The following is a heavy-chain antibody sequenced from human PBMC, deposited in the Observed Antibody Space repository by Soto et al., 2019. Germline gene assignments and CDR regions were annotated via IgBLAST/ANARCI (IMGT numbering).Heavy chain of an antibody. J-gene: IGHJ6*03. D-gene: IGHD6-6*01. CDR2: IYSGGST. CDR3: ARDLTVSAARRSYYYMDV. Sequence: AGGSLRLSCAASGFTVSSNYMSWVRQAPGKGLEWVSVIYSGGSTYYADSVKGRFTISRDNSKNTLYLQMNSLRAEDTAVYYCARDLTVSAARRSYYYMDVWGKGTTVTVSS. CDR1: GFTVSSNY. V-gene: IGHV3-66*01.